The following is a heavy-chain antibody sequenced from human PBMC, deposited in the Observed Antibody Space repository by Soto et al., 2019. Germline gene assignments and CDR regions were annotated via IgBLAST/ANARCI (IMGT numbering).Heavy chain of an antibody. D-gene: IGHD3-10*01. CDR3: ARDYYGSAYYFDY. V-gene: IGHV3-33*01. J-gene: IGHJ4*02. Sequence: QVQLVESGGGVVQPGRSLRLYCAASGFTFSSYGMHWVRQAPGKGLEWVAVIWYDGSNKYYADSVKGRFTISRDNSKNTLYLQMNSLRAEDTAVYYCARDYYGSAYYFDYWGQGTLVTVSS. CDR1: GFTFSSYG. CDR2: IWYDGSNK.